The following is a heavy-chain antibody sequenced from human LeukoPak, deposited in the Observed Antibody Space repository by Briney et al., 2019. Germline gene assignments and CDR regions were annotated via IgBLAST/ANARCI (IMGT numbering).Heavy chain of an antibody. CDR3: ARESNGGYGFDY. CDR2: ISAQNGNT. Sequence: ASVKVSCKSSGYMFTSHGIHWLRQAPGQGLEWMGRISAQNGNTNYVQQFLGRVTMTRDTSASTAYMELRSLKSDDTAVYYCARESNGGYGFDYWGQGTLVTVAS. D-gene: IGHD5-12*01. V-gene: IGHV1-18*01. CDR1: GYMFTSHG. J-gene: IGHJ4*02.